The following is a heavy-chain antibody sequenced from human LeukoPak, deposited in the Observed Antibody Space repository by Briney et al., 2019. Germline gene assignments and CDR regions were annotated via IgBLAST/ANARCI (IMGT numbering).Heavy chain of an antibody. V-gene: IGHV1-24*01. J-gene: IGHJ6*02. CDR1: GYTLTELS. D-gene: IGHD2-2*01. CDR2: FDPEDGET. CDR3: ATDPRMPNYGMDV. Sequence: ASVRVSCKVSGYTLTELSMHRVRQAPGKGLEWMGGFDPEDGETIYAQKFQGRVTMTEDTSTDTAYMELSSLRSEDTAVYYCATDPRMPNYGMDVWGQGTTVTVSS.